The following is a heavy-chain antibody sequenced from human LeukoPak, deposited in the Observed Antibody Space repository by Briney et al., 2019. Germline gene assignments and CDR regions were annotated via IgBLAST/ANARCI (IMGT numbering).Heavy chain of an antibody. CDR1: XXXXSXYG. V-gene: IGHV3-30*18. CDR3: AKGSCSSTSCAMNYYYYGMDV. Sequence: GRSLRLSCAXSXXXXSXYGMHWVRQAPGKGLEWVAVISYDGSNKYYADSVKGRFTISRDNSKNTLYLQMNSLRAEDTAVYYCAKGSCSSTSCAMNYYYYGMDVWGQGTTVTVSS. J-gene: IGHJ6*02. D-gene: IGHD2-2*01. CDR2: ISYDGSNK.